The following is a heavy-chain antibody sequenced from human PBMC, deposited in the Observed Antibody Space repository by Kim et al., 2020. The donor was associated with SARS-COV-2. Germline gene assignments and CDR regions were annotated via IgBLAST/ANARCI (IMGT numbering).Heavy chain of an antibody. CDR2: T. CDR3: ARRPGSNTFDV. J-gene: IGHJ3*01. Sequence: TYYSPSLKSRVTISVDTSENQFSLKLSSVTAADTAVYYCARRPGSNTFDVWGQGTMVTVSS. D-gene: IGHD2-8*01. V-gene: IGHV4-39*01.